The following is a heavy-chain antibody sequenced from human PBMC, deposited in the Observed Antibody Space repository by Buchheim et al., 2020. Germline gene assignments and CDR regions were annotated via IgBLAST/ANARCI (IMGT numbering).Heavy chain of an antibody. J-gene: IGHJ4*02. CDR2: INPSGGST. V-gene: IGHV1-46*01. CDR1: GYTFTSYY. Sequence: QVQLVQSGAEVKKPGASVKVSCKASGYTFTSYYMHWVRQAPGQGLEWMGIINPSGGSTSYAQKFQDRVTMTRDTSTSTVYMELSSLRSEDTAVYYCAGDLESYNWNDLLPTFDYWGQGTL. D-gene: IGHD1-20*01. CDR3: AGDLESYNWNDLLPTFDY.